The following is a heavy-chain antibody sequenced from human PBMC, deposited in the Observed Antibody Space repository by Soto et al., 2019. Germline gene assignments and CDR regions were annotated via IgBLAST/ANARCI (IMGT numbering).Heavy chain of an antibody. Sequence: WVSLRLSCAAAGVTFSSCAMGWVRKAPGKGLEWVSDIIDSGGSTYYADSVKGRFTISRDNSKSTLYLQMNSLRAEDTALYYCAKGRSYYYYYGVDVWGQGTTVTVSS. CDR3: AKGRSYYYYYGVDV. V-gene: IGHV3-23*01. CDR1: GVTFSSCA. CDR2: IIDSGGST. J-gene: IGHJ6*02.